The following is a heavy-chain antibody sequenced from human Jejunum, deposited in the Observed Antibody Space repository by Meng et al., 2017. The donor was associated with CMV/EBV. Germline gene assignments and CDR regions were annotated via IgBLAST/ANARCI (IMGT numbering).Heavy chain of an antibody. CDR1: SYA. D-gene: IGHD3-16*01. CDR2: ISYDGSNK. CDR3: ARDPKGGGGYYYYYGMDV. J-gene: IGHJ6*02. V-gene: IGHV3-30*04. Sequence: SYAMHWVRQAPGKGLEWVAVISYDGSNKYYADSVKGRFTISRDNSKNTLYLQMNSLRAEDTAVYYCARDPKGGGGYYYYYGMDVWGQGTAVTVSS.